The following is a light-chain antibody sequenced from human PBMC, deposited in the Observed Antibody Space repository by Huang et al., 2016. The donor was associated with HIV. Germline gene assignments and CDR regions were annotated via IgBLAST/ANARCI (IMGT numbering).Light chain of an antibody. J-gene: IGKJ2*01. CDR1: QNIDIN. CDR3: QQYNRWPPYT. CDR2: GAS. Sequence: EIVMTQSPATLSVSPGERVTLSCRASQNIDINVPWYQPKPGQATRFLIYGASTRATGVPARFSGSESGTEFTLSVSSLQSEDSAVYYCQQYNRWPPYTFGQGTKVEIK. V-gene: IGKV3-15*01.